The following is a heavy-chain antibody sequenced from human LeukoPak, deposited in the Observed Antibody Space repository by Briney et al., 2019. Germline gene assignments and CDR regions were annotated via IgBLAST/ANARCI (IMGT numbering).Heavy chain of an antibody. V-gene: IGHV3-66*01. D-gene: IGHD3-22*01. CDR3: ASGAINSGIYDSSEGYFDY. Sequence: GGSLSLSCEASGFTVSSNYMSWVRQAPGRGLEWAPVINSGGSTYYADSVKGRFTISRDNSKNTLYLQMNSLRAEDTAVYYCASGAINSGIYDSSEGYFDYWGQGTLVTVSS. J-gene: IGHJ4*02. CDR1: GFTVSSNY. CDR2: INSGGST.